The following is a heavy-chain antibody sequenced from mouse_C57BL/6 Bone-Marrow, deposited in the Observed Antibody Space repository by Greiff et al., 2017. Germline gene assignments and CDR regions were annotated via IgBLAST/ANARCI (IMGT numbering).Heavy chain of an antibody. CDR1: GYSITSGYY. CDR2: ISYDGSN. CDR3: ARGGLWYFDV. V-gene: IGHV3-6*01. D-gene: IGHD1-1*02. J-gene: IGHJ1*03. Sequence: VQLKESGPGLVKPSQSLSLTCSVTGYSITSGYYWNWIRQFPGNKLEWMGYISYDGSNNYNPSLKNLISITRDTSKNQFFLKLNSVTTEDTATYYCARGGLWYFDVWGTGTTVTGSS.